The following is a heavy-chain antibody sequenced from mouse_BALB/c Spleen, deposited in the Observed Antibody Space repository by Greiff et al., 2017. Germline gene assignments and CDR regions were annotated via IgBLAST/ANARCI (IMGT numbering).Heavy chain of an antibody. CDR2: INPSNGRT. J-gene: IGHJ2*01. CDR1: GYTFTSYW. Sequence: VQLQQPGAELVKPGASVKLSCKASGYTFTSYWMHWVKQRPGQGLEWIGEINPSNGRTNYNEKFKSKATLTVDKSSSTAYMQLSSLTSEDSAVYYCARRDYRYDDFDYWGQGTTLTVSS. D-gene: IGHD2-14*01. V-gene: IGHV1S81*02. CDR3: ARRDYRYDDFDY.